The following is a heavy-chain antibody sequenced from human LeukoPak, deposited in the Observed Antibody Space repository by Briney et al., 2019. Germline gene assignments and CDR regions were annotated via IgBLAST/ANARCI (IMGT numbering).Heavy chain of an antibody. D-gene: IGHD6-13*01. CDR3: ARDIRRSSSLDY. Sequence: SQTLSLTCTVSGGSISSGDYYWSWIRQPPGKGPEWIGYIYYSGSTYYNPSLKSRVTISVDTSKNQFSLKLSSMTAADTAVYYCARDIRRSSSLDYWGQGTLVTVSS. V-gene: IGHV4-30-4*01. J-gene: IGHJ4*02. CDR1: GGSISSGDYY. CDR2: IYYSGST.